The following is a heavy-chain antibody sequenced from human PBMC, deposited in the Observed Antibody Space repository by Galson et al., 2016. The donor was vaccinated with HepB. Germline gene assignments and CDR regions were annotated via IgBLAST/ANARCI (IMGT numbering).Heavy chain of an antibody. Sequence: SLRLSCAASGFTFSTYGMHWVRQAPGKGLEWVALIWFDGSKKYYGDSVKGRTSISRDNSENTLYLQMNGLRAEDGAVYYCARDLRRSSSSSDYWGRGTLVTFSS. D-gene: IGHD6-6*01. CDR2: IWFDGSKK. CDR3: ARDLRRSSSSSDY. J-gene: IGHJ4*02. V-gene: IGHV3-33*01. CDR1: GFTFSTYG.